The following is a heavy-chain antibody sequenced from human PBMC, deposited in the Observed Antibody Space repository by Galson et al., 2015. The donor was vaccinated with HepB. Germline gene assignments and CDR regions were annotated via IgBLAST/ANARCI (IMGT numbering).Heavy chain of an antibody. Sequence: SLRLSCAASGFTFSSYWMSWVRQAPGKGLEWVANIKQDGSEKYYVDSVKGRFTISRDNAKNSLYLQMNSLRAEDTAVYYCARDQLVGATPFDYWGQGTLVTVSS. CDR1: GFTFSSYW. CDR3: ARDQLVGATPFDY. D-gene: IGHD1-26*01. CDR2: IKQDGSEK. V-gene: IGHV3-7*01. J-gene: IGHJ4*02.